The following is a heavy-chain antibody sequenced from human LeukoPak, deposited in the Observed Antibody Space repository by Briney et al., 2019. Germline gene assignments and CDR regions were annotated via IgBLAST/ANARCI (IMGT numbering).Heavy chain of an antibody. CDR3: ARYTPVGNYSGSASFPY. J-gene: IGHJ4*02. D-gene: IGHD3-10*01. Sequence: SETLSLTCAVSGDSISSNNWWSWVRQPPGKGLEWIVEIYHSGSTNYNPSLKSRVTISVDKSKNQFSLKLSSVTAADTAVYYCARYTPVGNYSGSASFPYWGQGTLVTVSS. CDR2: IYHSGST. CDR1: GDSISSNNW. V-gene: IGHV4-4*02.